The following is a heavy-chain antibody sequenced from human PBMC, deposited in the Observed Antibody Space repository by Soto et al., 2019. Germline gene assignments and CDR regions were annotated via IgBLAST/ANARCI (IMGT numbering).Heavy chain of an antibody. J-gene: IGHJ4*02. D-gene: IGHD6-19*01. CDR1: GYTFTSYG. CDR2: ISAYNGNT. V-gene: IGHV1-18*01. CDR3: AREGQIAVAAPFDY. Sequence: GASVKVSCKASGYTFTSYGISWVRQAPGQGLEWMGWISAYNGNTNYAQKLQGRVTMTTDTSTSTAYMELRSLRSDDTSVYYCAREGQIAVAAPFDYWGQGTLVTVSS.